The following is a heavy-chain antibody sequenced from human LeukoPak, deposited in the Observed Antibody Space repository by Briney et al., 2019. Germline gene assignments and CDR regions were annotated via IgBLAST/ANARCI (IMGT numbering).Heavy chain of an antibody. CDR2: XNPNSGGT. D-gene: IGHD4-11*01. Sequence: GASVKVSCKASGYTFTGHYMHWXXXXXGXGPXXMGWXNPNSGGTNYAQKFQGRVTXXXDTSISTAYMELSGLRSDDTAVYYCARGMTTVLTGGYWGQGTQVTVSS. CDR1: GYTFTGHY. J-gene: IGHJ4*02. V-gene: IGHV1-2*02. CDR3: ARGMTTVLTGGY.